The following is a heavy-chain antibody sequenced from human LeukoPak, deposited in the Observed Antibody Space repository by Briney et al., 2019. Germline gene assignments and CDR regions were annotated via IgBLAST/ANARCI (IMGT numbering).Heavy chain of an antibody. Sequence: PGGSLRLSCATSGFTFSSYGMNWVRQAPGKGLEWVSSISGSSSYIYYADSVKGRFTISRDNAKNSLYVQMNSLRAEDTAVYYCARVPRIVGYTSRELGHWYFDLWGRGTLVTVSS. V-gene: IGHV3-21*01. CDR2: ISGSSSYI. CDR1: GFTFSSYG. J-gene: IGHJ2*01. D-gene: IGHD6-13*01. CDR3: ARVPRIVGYTSRELGHWYFDL.